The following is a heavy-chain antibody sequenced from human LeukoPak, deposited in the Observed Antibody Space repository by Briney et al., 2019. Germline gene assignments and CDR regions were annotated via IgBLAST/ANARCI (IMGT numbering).Heavy chain of an antibody. CDR2: INHSGST. J-gene: IGHJ4*02. CDR1: GGSFSGYY. CDR3: AREVGLRADY. Sequence: SETLSLTCAVYGGSFSGYYWNWIRQPPGKGLEWIGEINHSGSTNYNPSLKSRVTISVDTSKNQFSLKLSSVTAADTAVYYCAREVGLRADYWGQGTLVTVSS. V-gene: IGHV4-34*01. D-gene: IGHD4-17*01.